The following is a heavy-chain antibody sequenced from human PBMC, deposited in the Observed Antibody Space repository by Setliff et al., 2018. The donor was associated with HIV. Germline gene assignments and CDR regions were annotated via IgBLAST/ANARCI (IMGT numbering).Heavy chain of an antibody. CDR3: ARDVAVASFFNY. Sequence: PGGSLRLSCAASGFSISDFWMSWVRQAPGKGLEWVANIKEDGSEQYYVDSVKGRFTISRDNAENSLYLQMNSLTAEDTAVYYCARDVAVASFFNYWGQGTLVTVSS. V-gene: IGHV3-7*05. J-gene: IGHJ4*02. CDR1: GFSISDFW. CDR2: IKEDGSEQ. D-gene: IGHD6-19*01.